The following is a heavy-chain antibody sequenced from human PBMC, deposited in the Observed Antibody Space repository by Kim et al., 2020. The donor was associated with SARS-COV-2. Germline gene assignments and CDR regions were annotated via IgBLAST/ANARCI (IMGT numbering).Heavy chain of an antibody. V-gene: IGHV4-39*07. J-gene: IGHJ6*02. CDR3: ARDIWLGEPSRGMDV. Sequence: PTLKRRVTISVDTSKNQFSLKLSSVTAADTAVYYCARDIWLGEPSRGMDVWGQGTTVTVSS. D-gene: IGHD3-10*01.